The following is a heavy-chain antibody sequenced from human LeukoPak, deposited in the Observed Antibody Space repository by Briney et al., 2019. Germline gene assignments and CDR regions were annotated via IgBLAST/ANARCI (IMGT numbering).Heavy chain of an antibody. CDR1: GFTFCNAW. CDR3: TTDQGFYGMDV. Sequence: GGSLRLSCAASGFTFCNAWMSWVRQAPGKGLEWVGRIKSKTDGGTTDYAAPVKGRFTISRDDSKNTLYLQMNSLKTEDTAVYYCTTDQGFYGMDVWGQGATVTVSS. J-gene: IGHJ6*02. V-gene: IGHV3-15*01. CDR2: IKSKTDGGTT.